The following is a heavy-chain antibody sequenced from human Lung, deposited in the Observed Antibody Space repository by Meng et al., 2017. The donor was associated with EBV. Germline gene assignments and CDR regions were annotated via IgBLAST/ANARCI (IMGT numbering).Heavy chain of an antibody. J-gene: IGHJ4*02. CDR1: GYTFTNYG. V-gene: IGHV1-18*01. CDR2: ISAYNGNT. D-gene: IGHD1-26*01. CDR3: ARVEVGITSGDY. Sequence: QAQFVESGGEVKKPGCLVKVSWKASGYTFTNYGITWVRQDPGQGLEWMGWISAYNGNTNYAQTLQGRLTMTTDTSTSTAYMELRSPRSDDTAVYYCARVEVGITSGDYWGQGTLVTVSS.